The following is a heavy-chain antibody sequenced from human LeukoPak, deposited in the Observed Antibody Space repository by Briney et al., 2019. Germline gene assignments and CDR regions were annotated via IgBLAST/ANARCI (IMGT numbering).Heavy chain of an antibody. CDR1: GGSISSYY. D-gene: IGHD5-18*01. J-gene: IGHJ4*02. V-gene: IGHV4-59*12. CDR2: IYYSGST. CDR3: AGGDTAFDY. Sequence: SETLSLTCTVSGGSISSYYWSWIRQPPGKGLEWIGYIYYSGSTNYNPSLKSRVTISVDRSKNQFFLKLSSVTAADTAVYYCAGGDTAFDYWGQGTLVAVSS.